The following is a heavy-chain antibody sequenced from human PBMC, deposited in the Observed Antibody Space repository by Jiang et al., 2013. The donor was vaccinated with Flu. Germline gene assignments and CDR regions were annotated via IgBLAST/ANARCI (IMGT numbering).Heavy chain of an antibody. J-gene: IGHJ4*02. V-gene: IGHV3-30*18. CDR1: GFTFSSYG. D-gene: IGHD3-3*01. CDR3: AKGIGVAPNLAFDY. Sequence: VQLLESGGGVVQPGRSLRLSCAASGFTFSSYGMHWVRQAPGKGLEWVAVISYDGSNKYYADSVKGRFTISRDNSKNTLYLQMNSLRAEDTAVYYCAKGIGVAPNLAFDYWGQGTLVTVSS. CDR2: ISYDGSNK.